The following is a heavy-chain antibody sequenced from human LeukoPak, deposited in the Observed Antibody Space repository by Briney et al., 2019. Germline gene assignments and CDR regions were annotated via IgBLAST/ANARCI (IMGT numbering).Heavy chain of an antibody. CDR1: GYKFTDDY. J-gene: IGHJ4*02. D-gene: IGHD3-16*01. Sequence: ASVKVSCKASGYKFTDDYMHWVRQAPGQGLEFMGWINPDSGFTNYAQKLKGRVTMTRDTSISTADLEVRSLTSDDTAVYYCAPTAEAYTSWWKVWGQGTLVTVSS. V-gene: IGHV1-2*02. CDR2: INPDSGFT. CDR3: APTAEAYTSWWKV.